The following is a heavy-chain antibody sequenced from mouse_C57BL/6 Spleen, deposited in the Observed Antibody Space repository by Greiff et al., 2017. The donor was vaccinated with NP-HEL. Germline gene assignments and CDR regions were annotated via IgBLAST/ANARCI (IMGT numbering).Heavy chain of an antibody. CDR1: GSTFTSYW. V-gene: IGHV1-52*01. CDR3: AREDYDGDY. J-gene: IGHJ2*01. D-gene: IGHD2-4*01. Sequence: QVQLQQPGAELVRPGSSVKLSCKASGSTFTSYWMHWVKQRPIQGLEWIGNIDPSDSETHYNQKFKDKATLTVDKSSSTAYMQLSSLTSEDSAVYYCAREDYDGDYWGQGTTLTVSS. CDR2: IDPSDSET.